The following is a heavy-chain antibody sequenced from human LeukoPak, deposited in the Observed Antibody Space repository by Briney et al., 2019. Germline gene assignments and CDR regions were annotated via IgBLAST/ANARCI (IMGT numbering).Heavy chain of an antibody. CDR1: GFTFDDYG. CDR3: ARGKYCSSTSCYAFDP. J-gene: IGHJ5*02. Sequence: SGGSLRLSCAASGFTFDDYGMSWVRQARGEGVGWVSGINWKGGRTVYADSVRGRFTIARDNAKNSLYLQMNSLRAEDTALYHCARGKYCSSTSCYAFDPWGQGTLVTVSS. V-gene: IGHV3-20*01. CDR2: INWKGGRT. D-gene: IGHD2-2*01.